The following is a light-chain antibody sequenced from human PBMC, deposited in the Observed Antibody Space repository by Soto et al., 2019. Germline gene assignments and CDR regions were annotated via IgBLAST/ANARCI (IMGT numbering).Light chain of an antibody. J-gene: IGKJ2*01. CDR1: QVIKND. V-gene: IGKV1-6*01. CDR2: TAS. Sequence: AIQMTQSPSSLSASVGDRVSISCRASQVIKNDLGWFQQKPGKAPNLLIYTASRLQTGVPSRFSGSGSGTDFTLTISGLQPEDFATYYCLQDYDFPYTFGQGTKLEIK. CDR3: LQDYDFPYT.